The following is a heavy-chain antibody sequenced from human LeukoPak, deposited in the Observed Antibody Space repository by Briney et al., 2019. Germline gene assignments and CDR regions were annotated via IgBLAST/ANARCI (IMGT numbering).Heavy chain of an antibody. D-gene: IGHD3-10*01. J-gene: IGHJ6*03. CDR1: GGSISSGSYY. CDR3: ARDKYYYGSGLMDV. V-gene: IGHV4-61*02. CDR2: IYTSGST. Sequence: ASQTLSLTCTVSGGSISSGSYYWSWIRQPAGKGLEWIGRIYTSGSTNYNPSLKSRVTISVDTSKNQFSLKLSSVTAADTAVYYCARDKYYYGSGLMDVWGKGTTVTISS.